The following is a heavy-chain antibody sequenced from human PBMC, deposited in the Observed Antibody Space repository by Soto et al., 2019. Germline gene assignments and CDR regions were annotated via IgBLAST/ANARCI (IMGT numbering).Heavy chain of an antibody. J-gene: IGHJ4*02. Sequence: ASVKVSCKVSGYTLTELSMHWVRQAPGKGLEWMGGFDPEDGETIYAQKFQGRVTMTEDTSTDTAYIELSSLRSEDTAVYYCATDKSSSSGLGYWGQGTLVTVSS. CDR3: ATDKSSSSGLGY. D-gene: IGHD6-6*01. CDR1: GYTLTELS. V-gene: IGHV1-24*01. CDR2: FDPEDGET.